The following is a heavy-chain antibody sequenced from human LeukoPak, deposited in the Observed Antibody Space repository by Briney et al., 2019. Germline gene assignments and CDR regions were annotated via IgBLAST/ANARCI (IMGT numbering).Heavy chain of an antibody. CDR1: GYTFTGYY. Sequence: ASVKVSCKASGYTFTGYYMHWVRQAPGQGLEWMGWINPNSGGTNYAQKFQGRVTMTRDTSISTAYMELSRLRSEDTAVYYCARGGPGSGGYYYMDVWGKGTTVTVSS. J-gene: IGHJ6*03. CDR2: INPNSGGT. CDR3: ARGGPGSGGYYYMDV. V-gene: IGHV1-2*02. D-gene: IGHD2-15*01.